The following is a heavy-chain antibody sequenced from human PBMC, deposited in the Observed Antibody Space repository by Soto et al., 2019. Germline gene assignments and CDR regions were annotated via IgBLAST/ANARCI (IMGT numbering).Heavy chain of an antibody. CDR3: AKDHAAYCGGDCYNNWFDP. CDR1: GFTFSSYG. Sequence: PGGSLRLSCAASGFTFSSYGMHWVRQAPGKGLEWVAVISYDGSNKYYADSVKGRFTISRDNSKNTLYLQMNSLRAEDTAVYYCAKDHAAYCGGDCYNNWFDPWGQGT. D-gene: IGHD2-21*02. J-gene: IGHJ5*02. V-gene: IGHV3-30*18. CDR2: ISYDGSNK.